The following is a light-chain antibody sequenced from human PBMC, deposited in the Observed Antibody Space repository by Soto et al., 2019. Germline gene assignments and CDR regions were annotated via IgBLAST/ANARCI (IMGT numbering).Light chain of an antibody. CDR1: QSVSSSY. CDR3: QQYGSSPPYT. Sequence: EIVLTQSPGTLSLSPGERATLSCRASQSVSSSYIAWYQQKPGQAPRLLIYGASSRATGIPDRFSGSGSGTDFTLIISRLEPEDFAVYYCQQYGSSPPYTFGQGTKLEIK. CDR2: GAS. J-gene: IGKJ2*01. V-gene: IGKV3-20*01.